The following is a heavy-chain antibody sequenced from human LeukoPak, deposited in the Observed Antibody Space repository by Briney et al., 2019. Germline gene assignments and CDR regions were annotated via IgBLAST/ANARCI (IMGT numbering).Heavy chain of an antibody. CDR1: GASISRDY. D-gene: IGHD1-1*01. J-gene: IGHJ4*02. Sequence: SETLSLTCTVSGASISRDYWTWIRQPPGKGLEWIGEINHSGSTNYNPSLKSRVTVSVDTSKNQFSLKLYSVTAADTAVYYCASQGGTDVNDYWGQGTLVTVFS. CDR3: ASQGGTDVNDY. V-gene: IGHV4-34*01. CDR2: INHSGST.